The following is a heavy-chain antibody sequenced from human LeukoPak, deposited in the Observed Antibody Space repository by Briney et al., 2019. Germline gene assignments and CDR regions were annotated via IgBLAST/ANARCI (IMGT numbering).Heavy chain of an antibody. CDR3: AREFRYFDWLPTHFDY. CDR2: INHSGST. Sequence: SETLSLTCAVYGGSFSGYYWSWIRQPPGKGLEWMGQINHSGSTNYNPSLKSRVIISVDTSKNQFSLKLSSVTAADKAVYYCAREFRYFDWLPTHFDYWGQGTLVTVSS. J-gene: IGHJ4*02. D-gene: IGHD3-9*01. V-gene: IGHV4-34*01. CDR1: GGSFSGYY.